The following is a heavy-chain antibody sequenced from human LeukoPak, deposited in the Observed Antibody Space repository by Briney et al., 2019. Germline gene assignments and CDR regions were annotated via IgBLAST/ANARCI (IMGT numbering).Heavy chain of an antibody. V-gene: IGHV3-33*01. D-gene: IGHD3-22*01. Sequence: PGGSLRLSCAASGFTFRRFGMHWVRQAPAKGVEGVAVICYAGSNKYYVDSVKGRFTISRDNSKNTLYLEMNILRAEDTAVYYCARDYYYDSSGYWDYYFDYWGQGTLVSVSS. CDR3: ARDYYYDSSGYWDYYFDY. J-gene: IGHJ4*02. CDR2: ICYAGSNK. CDR1: GFTFRRFG.